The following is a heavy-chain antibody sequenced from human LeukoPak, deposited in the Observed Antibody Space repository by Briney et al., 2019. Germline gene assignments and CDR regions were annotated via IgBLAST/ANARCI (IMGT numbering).Heavy chain of an antibody. CDR2: IIPIFGTA. D-gene: IGHD3-3*01. J-gene: IGHJ5*02. CDR1: GGTFSSYA. Sequence: SVKVSCKASGGTFSSYAISWVRQAPGQGLEWMGTIIPIFGTANYAQKFQGRVTITTDESTSTAYMELSSLRSEDTAVYYCAGQPLWSGHRSNWFDPWGQGSLVTVSS. CDR3: AGQPLWSGHRSNWFDP. V-gene: IGHV1-69*05.